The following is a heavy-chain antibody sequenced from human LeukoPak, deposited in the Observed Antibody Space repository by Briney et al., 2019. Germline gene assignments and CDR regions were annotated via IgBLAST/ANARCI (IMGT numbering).Heavy chain of an antibody. J-gene: IGHJ5*02. CDR3: ARELGWFDP. CDR2: IYTSGST. Sequence: PSETLSLTCTVSGGSISSYYWSWIRQPAGKGLKWIGRIYTSGSTNYNPSLKSRVTMSVDTSKNQFSLKLSSVTAADTAVYYCARELGWFDPWGQGTLVTVSS. V-gene: IGHV4-4*07. CDR1: GGSISSYY. D-gene: IGHD3-16*01.